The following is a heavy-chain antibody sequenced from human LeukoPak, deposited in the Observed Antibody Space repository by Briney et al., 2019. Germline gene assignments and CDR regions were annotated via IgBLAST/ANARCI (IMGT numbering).Heavy chain of an antibody. Sequence: SQTLSLTCTVSGDSMTRGGYYWSWVRQHPGKGLEWIGFIYHSGTTFYNPSLEGRAVISVDTSQNQFSLKLTSVTAADTAVYYCARAVDYRNYFDYWGQGTLVAVSS. CDR1: GDSMTRGGYY. V-gene: IGHV4-31*03. D-gene: IGHD4-11*01. CDR2: IYHSGTT. J-gene: IGHJ4*02. CDR3: ARAVDYRNYFDY.